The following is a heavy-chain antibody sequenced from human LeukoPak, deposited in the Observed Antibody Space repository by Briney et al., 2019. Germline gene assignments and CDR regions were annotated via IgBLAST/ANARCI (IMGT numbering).Heavy chain of an antibody. CDR2: TYYRSQWYT. CDR1: GDAVSSHNTA. V-gene: IGHV6-1*01. J-gene: IGHJ4*02. D-gene: IGHD6-19*01. CDR3: ARGWYYFDY. Sequence: SQTLSLTCAISGDAVSSHNTAWNWIRQSPSRGLEWLGRTYYRSQWYTDYAVSVKSRLTVNPDTSKNQFSLQLNSVTPEDTAVYYCARGWYYFDYWGQGTLVTVSS.